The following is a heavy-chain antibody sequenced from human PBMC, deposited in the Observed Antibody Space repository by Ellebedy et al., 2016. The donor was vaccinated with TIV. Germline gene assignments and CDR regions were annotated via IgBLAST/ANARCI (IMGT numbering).Heavy chain of an antibody. J-gene: IGHJ4*02. CDR2: INSDGSST. CDR1: GFTFSNYW. V-gene: IGHV3-74*01. D-gene: IGHD1-26*01. Sequence: GESLKISCAASGFTFSNYWMHWVRQAPGKGLVWVSRINSDGSSTTYADSVKGRFTISRDNAKNTLHLQMNSLRAEDTAVYYFARVGAPSGSNGFDNWGQGTLVTVSS. CDR3: ARVGAPSGSNGFDN.